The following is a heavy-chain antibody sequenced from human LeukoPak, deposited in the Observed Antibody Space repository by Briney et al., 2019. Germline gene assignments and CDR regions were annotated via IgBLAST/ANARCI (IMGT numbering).Heavy chain of an antibody. CDR3: ARDSRIAAAGPDYFDY. J-gene: IGHJ4*02. Sequence: GGSLRLSCAASGVTFSSYEMNWVRQAPGKGLEWVSYISSSGSTIYYADSVKGRFTISRDNAKNSLYLQMNSLRAEDTAVYYCARDSRIAAAGPDYFDYWGQGTLVTVSS. V-gene: IGHV3-48*03. D-gene: IGHD6-13*01. CDR2: ISSSGSTI. CDR1: GVTFSSYE.